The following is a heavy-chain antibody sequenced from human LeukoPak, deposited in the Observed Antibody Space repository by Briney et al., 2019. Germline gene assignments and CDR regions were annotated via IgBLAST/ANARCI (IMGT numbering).Heavy chain of an antibody. V-gene: IGHV3-53*01. D-gene: IGHD3-22*01. CDR2: IFRDDST. J-gene: IGHJ4*02. Sequence: GGSLRLSCAASGFTVSNNYMMWVRQAPGKGLEWVSAIFRDDSTYYADSVKGRLTISRDNSKNTLYLQMTSLRVDDTAMCCCLCYHDSSSYVDYWGQGALVTVS. CDR1: GFTVSNNY. CDR3: LCYHDSSSYVDY.